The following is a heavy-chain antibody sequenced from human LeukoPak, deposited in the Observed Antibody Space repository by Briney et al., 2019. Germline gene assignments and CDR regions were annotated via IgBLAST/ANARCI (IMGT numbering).Heavy chain of an antibody. CDR1: GFTFSTYA. V-gene: IGHV3-23*01. CDR2: ISSSGGTT. Sequence: PGGSLRLSCAASGFTFSTYAVNGVRQAPGKGLEWVSAISSSGGTTYYADSVKGRFSISRDNSKNTLYLRMNSLRAEDTAIYHCAKDRKDWPTNFDSWGQGTLVTVSA. J-gene: IGHJ4*02. D-gene: IGHD3-9*01. CDR3: AKDRKDWPTNFDS.